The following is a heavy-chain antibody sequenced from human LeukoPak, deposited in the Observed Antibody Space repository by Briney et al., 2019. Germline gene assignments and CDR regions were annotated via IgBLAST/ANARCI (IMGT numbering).Heavy chain of an antibody. J-gene: IGHJ6*03. CDR3: ARDSKQLVLANLNYYYYYMDV. CDR1: GGSISSSSYY. Sequence: PSETLSLTCTVSGGSISSSSYYWGWIRHPPGKGLEWIGSIYYSGSTYYNPSLKSRVTISVDTSKNQFSLKLSSVTAADTAVYYCARDSKQLVLANLNYYYYYMDVWGKGTTVTVSS. D-gene: IGHD6-6*01. V-gene: IGHV4-39*02. CDR2: IYYSGST.